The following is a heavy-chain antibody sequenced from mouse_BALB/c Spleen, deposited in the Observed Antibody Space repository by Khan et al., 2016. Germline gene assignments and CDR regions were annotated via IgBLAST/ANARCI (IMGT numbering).Heavy chain of an antibody. CDR3: ASIYDGYYVGLYYAMDY. D-gene: IGHD2-3*01. CDR2: INTYTGEP. J-gene: IGHJ4*01. V-gene: IGHV9-3-1*01. CDR1: GYTFTNYG. Sequence: QIQLVQSGPELKKPGETVKISCKASGYTFTNYGMNWVKQAPGKGLKWMGWINTYTGEPTYADDFKGRFAFSLETSANTAYLQINNLKNEDTATYFCASIYDGYYVGLYYAMDYWGQGTSVTVSS.